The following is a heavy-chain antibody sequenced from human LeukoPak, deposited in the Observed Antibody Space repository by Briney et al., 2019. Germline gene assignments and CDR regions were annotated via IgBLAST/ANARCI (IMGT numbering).Heavy chain of an antibody. Sequence: GGSLRLSCAASGFTFSSYWMSWVRQAPGKGLEWVSYIDSSSSSIYYADSVKGRFTIVRDNGKNSLYLQMNSLRADDTAVYYCARVWQWLVGDSWGQGTLVTVSS. V-gene: IGHV3-48*01. CDR2: IDSSSSSI. D-gene: IGHD6-19*01. CDR1: GFTFSSYW. J-gene: IGHJ5*02. CDR3: ARVWQWLVGDS.